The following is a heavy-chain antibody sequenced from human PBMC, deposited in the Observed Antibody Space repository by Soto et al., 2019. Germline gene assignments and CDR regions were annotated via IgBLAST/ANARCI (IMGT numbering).Heavy chain of an antibody. Sequence: QVQLVESGGGVVQPGGSPRLSCEASGFTFSDFGMHWVRRAPGKGLEWVAVISYDGSKKYYADSVKGRFTVSRDNSKNTLYLQLNSLRADDTAVYSCAKWGTVRWELPRRDYFDSCGQGTLVIVSS. CDR1: GFTFSDFG. V-gene: IGHV3-30*18. J-gene: IGHJ4*02. CDR3: AKWGTVRWELPRRDYFDS. D-gene: IGHD1-26*01. CDR2: ISYDGSKK.